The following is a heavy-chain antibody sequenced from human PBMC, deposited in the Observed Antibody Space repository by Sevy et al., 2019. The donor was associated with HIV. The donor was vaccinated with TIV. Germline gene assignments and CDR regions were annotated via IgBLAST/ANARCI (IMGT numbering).Heavy chain of an antibody. CDR2: ISTSTSTTTI. CDR3: ARAAGWFDA. CDR1: GFTFNDYN. Sequence: LSLTCAASGFTFNDYNLSWIRQAPGKGLEWVSYISTSTSTTTIYYADSVKGRFTISRDNAKNSIYLQMNSLRVDDTAVYYCARAAGWFDAWGQRTLVTVSS. V-gene: IGHV3-11*01. J-gene: IGHJ5*02.